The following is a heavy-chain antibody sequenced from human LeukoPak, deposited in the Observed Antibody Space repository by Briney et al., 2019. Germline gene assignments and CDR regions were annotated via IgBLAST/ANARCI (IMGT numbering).Heavy chain of an antibody. Sequence: GGSLRLSCTASGFTFGDYAMSWFRQTPGKGLEWVGFIRSKAYGGTTEYAASVKGRFTISRDDSKSIAYLQMNSLKTEDTAVYYCTKAPGYSGHDVLFDYWGQGTLVTVSS. CDR3: TKAPGYSGHDVLFDY. J-gene: IGHJ4*02. CDR2: IRSKAYGGTT. CDR1: GFTFGDYA. V-gene: IGHV3-49*03. D-gene: IGHD5-12*01.